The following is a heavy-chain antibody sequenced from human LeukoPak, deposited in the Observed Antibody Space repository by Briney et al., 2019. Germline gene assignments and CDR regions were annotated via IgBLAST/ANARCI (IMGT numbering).Heavy chain of an antibody. CDR1: GYSFTSYW. Sequence: GESLKISCKGSGYSFTSYWIGWVRQMPGKGLEWTGIIYPGDSDTRYSPSFQGQVTISADKSISTAYLQWSSLKASDTAMYYCAIASGIAAAGTETGAFAYWGQGTLVTVSS. D-gene: IGHD6-13*01. CDR3: AIASGIAAAGTETGAFAY. V-gene: IGHV5-51*01. CDR2: IYPGDSDT. J-gene: IGHJ4*02.